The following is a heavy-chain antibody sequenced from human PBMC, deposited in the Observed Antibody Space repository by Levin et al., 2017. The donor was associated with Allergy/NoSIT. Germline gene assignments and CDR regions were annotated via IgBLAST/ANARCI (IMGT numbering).Heavy chain of an antibody. D-gene: IGHD3-3*01. CDR2: IYYSGST. Sequence: SETLSLTCTVSGGSISSSSYYWGWIRQPPGKGLEWIGSIYYSGSTYYNPSLKSRVTISVDTSKNQFSLKLSSVTAADTAVYYCARDTYFWSGSFDYWGQGTLVTVSS. CDR3: ARDTYFWSGSFDY. V-gene: IGHV4-39*07. CDR1: GGSISSSSYY. J-gene: IGHJ4*02.